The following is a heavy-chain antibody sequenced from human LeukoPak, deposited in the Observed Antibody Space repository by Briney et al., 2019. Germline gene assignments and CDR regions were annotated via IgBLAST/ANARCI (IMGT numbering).Heavy chain of an antibody. D-gene: IGHD3-10*01. V-gene: IGHV4-39*07. J-gene: IGHJ4*02. CDR2: IYYTGGT. CDR3: AREGFGESPYFDY. Sequence: SETLSLTCTVSGDSISSNPYYWGWIRQPPGKGLEWIGSIYYTGGTSYTPSLKSRVTMSVDTSKNQFSLKMSSVTAADTAVYYCAREGFGESPYFDYWGQGTLVTVSS. CDR1: GDSISSNPYY.